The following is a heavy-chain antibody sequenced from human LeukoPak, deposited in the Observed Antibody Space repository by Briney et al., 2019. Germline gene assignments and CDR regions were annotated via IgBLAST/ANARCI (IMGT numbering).Heavy chain of an antibody. Sequence: GGSLRLSCAASGFTFSTYWMHWVRQASGEGLVWVSRINRDGSGTSYVDSVKGRFTISRDNAKNTLYLQMNSLRAEDTAVYYCARDSIYGMDVWGQGTTVTVSS. J-gene: IGHJ6*02. CDR2: INRDGSGT. V-gene: IGHV3-74*01. CDR3: ARDSIYGMDV. CDR1: GFTFSTYW.